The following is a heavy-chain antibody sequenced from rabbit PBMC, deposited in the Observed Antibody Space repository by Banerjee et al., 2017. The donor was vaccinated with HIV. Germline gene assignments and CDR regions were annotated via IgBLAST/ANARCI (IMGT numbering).Heavy chain of an antibody. CDR2: IDIIYGNT. J-gene: IGHJ4*01. CDR1: GFDLSTYYN. Sequence: QEQLEESGGGLVKPEGSLTLTCTASGFDLSTYYNMCWVRQAPGKGLELIACIDIIYGNTWYASWAKGRFTISKTSSTTVDLKMTSLTAADTATYFCARYDYNAYYNLWGPGTLVTDS. CDR3: ARYDYNAYYNL. D-gene: IGHD6-1*01. V-gene: IGHV1S45*01.